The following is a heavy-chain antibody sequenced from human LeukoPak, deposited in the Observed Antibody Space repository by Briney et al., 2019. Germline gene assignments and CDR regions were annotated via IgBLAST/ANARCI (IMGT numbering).Heavy chain of an antibody. V-gene: IGHV1-2*02. Sequence: ASVKVSCKASGYTFTGYYIHWVRQAPGQGLEWMGWINPNSGGTNYAQKFQGRVTMTRDTSISTAYMELSRLRSDDTAVYYCARELAAAGPEGPTYYYYMDVWGKGTTVTVSS. D-gene: IGHD6-13*01. CDR3: ARELAAAGPEGPTYYYYMDV. CDR1: GYTFTGYY. J-gene: IGHJ6*03. CDR2: INPNSGGT.